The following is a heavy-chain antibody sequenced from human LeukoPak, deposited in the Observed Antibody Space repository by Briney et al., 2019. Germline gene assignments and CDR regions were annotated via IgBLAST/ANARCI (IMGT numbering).Heavy chain of an antibody. D-gene: IGHD1-26*01. Sequence: PRGSLRLSCAASGFTFSNAWMSWVRQAPGKGREWVGRIKRKSDGEKTDYAEPVKDRFTISRHDSKHTLHLQMNSLKTEDTAVYYCTTDPYSGSYNYYYGMDVWGQGTTVSVSS. J-gene: IGHJ6*02. CDR1: GFTFSNAW. CDR2: IKRKSDGEKT. V-gene: IGHV3-15*01. CDR3: TTDPYSGSYNYYYGMDV.